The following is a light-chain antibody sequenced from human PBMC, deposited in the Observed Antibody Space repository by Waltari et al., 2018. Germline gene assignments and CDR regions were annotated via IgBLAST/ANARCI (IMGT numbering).Light chain of an antibody. CDR3: QQYDSIVLT. Sequence: EIVLTQSPGTLSLSPGERATLSCRASQSVSSISLSWYQQKAGQPPRLLIYGVSSRATGIPDRFSGSGSVTDFTITISRLEPEDFAVYYCQQYDSIVLTFGRGTKVEI. CDR2: GVS. J-gene: IGKJ4*01. CDR1: QSVSSIS. V-gene: IGKV3-20*01.